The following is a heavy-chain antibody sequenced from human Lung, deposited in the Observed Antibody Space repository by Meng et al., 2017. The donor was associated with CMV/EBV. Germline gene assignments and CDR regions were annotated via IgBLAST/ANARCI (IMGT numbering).Heavy chain of an antibody. D-gene: IGHD3-3*01. CDR1: GGTFSSYA. V-gene: IGHV1-69*05. CDR3: ARGRDFWSGSGGMDV. Sequence: SXXVSXKASGGTFSSYAISWVRQAPGQGLEWMGGIIPIFGTANYAQKFQGRVTITTDESTSTAYMELSSLRSEDTAVYYCARGRDFWSGSGGMDVWGQGXTVTVSS. CDR2: IIPIFGTA. J-gene: IGHJ6*02.